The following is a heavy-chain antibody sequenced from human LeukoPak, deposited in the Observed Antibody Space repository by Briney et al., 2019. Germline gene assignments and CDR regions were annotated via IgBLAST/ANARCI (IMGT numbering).Heavy chain of an antibody. D-gene: IGHD3-10*01. CDR1: GYTFTGYY. CDR2: INPNSGGT. J-gene: IGHJ4*02. V-gene: IGHV1-2*02. Sequence: ASVKVSCKASGYTFTGYYMHWVRQAPRQGLEWMGWINPNSGGTNYAQKFHGRVTMTRDTSISTAYMELSRLRSDDTAVYYCARGPDNYYGSGSYYKCWGQGTLVTVSS. CDR3: ARGPDNYYGSGSYYKC.